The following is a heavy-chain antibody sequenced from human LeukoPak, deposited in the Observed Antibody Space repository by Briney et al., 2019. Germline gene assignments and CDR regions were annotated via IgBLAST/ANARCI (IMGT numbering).Heavy chain of an antibody. CDR3: AKEMGRMVRGIDY. CDR1: GFTFSSYA. J-gene: IGHJ4*02. V-gene: IGHV3-30-3*01. CDR2: ISYDGSNK. D-gene: IGHD3-10*01. Sequence: GGSLRLSCAASGFTFSSYAMHWVRQAPGKGLEWVAVISYDGSNKYYADSVKGRFTISRDNSKNTLYLQMNSLRAEDTAVYYCAKEMGRMVRGIDYWGQGTLVTVSS.